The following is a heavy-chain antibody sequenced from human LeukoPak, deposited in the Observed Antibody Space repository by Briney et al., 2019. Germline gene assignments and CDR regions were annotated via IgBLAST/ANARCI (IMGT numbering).Heavy chain of an antibody. Sequence: GGSLRLSCAASGFTFSTYWMSWVRQAPGKRLEWVANIKQDGSEKYYVDSVKGRFTISRDNAKNSLYLQMNTLRPEDTAVYYCAKAARPHPRPYYFDYWGQGTLVTVSS. J-gene: IGHJ4*02. CDR1: GFTFSTYW. V-gene: IGHV3-7*01. D-gene: IGHD6-6*01. CDR2: IKQDGSEK. CDR3: AKAARPHPRPYYFDY.